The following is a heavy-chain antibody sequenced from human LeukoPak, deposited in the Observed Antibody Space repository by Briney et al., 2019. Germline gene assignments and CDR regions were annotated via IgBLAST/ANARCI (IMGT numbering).Heavy chain of an antibody. V-gene: IGHV3-48*03. Sequence: PGGSLRLSCAASGFTFSSYEMNWVRQAPGKGLEWVSYISSSGSTIYYADSVKGRFTISRDNAKNSLYLQMNSLRAEDTAVYYCARSALLGYCSGGSCYFDYWGQGTLVTVSS. CDR1: GFTFSSYE. D-gene: IGHD2-15*01. CDR2: ISSSGSTI. CDR3: ARSALLGYCSGGSCYFDY. J-gene: IGHJ4*02.